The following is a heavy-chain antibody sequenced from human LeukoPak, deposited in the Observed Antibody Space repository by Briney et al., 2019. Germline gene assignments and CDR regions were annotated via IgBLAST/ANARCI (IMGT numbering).Heavy chain of an antibody. D-gene: IGHD3-22*01. Sequence: PSETLSLTCTVSGGSISSYYWSWIRQPPGKGLEWIGYIYYSGSTNYNPSLKSRVTISVDTSKNQFSLKLSSVTAADTAVYYCAREHENGYHDAFDIWGQGTMVTVSS. CDR2: IYYSGST. V-gene: IGHV4-59*01. J-gene: IGHJ3*02. CDR1: GGSISSYY. CDR3: AREHENGYHDAFDI.